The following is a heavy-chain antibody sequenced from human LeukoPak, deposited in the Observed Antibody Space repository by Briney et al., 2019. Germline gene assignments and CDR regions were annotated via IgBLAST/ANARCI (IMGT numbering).Heavy chain of an antibody. Sequence: PSETLSLTCTVSGGSISSYYWSWIRQPAGKGLEWIGRIYTSGSTNYNPSPKSRVTMSVDTSKNQFSLKLSSVTAADTAVYYCARAVAAGTSGWFDPWGQGTLVTVSS. D-gene: IGHD6-13*01. J-gene: IGHJ5*02. CDR1: GGSISSYY. V-gene: IGHV4-4*07. CDR3: ARAVAAGTSGWFDP. CDR2: IYTSGST.